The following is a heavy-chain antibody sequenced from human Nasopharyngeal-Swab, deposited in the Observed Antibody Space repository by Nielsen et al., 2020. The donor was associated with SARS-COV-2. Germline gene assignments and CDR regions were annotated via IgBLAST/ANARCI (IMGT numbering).Heavy chain of an antibody. J-gene: IGHJ3*02. CDR2: IYSGGST. CDR1: GFTVSSNY. V-gene: IGHV3-53*01. Sequence: GGSLRLSCAASGFTVSSNYMSWVRQAPGKGLEWVSVIYSGGSTYYADSVKGRFTISRDNSRTTLYLQMNSLRAEDTAVYYCARSTSSNAFDIWGQGTMVTVSS. CDR3: ARSTSSNAFDI. D-gene: IGHD6-13*01.